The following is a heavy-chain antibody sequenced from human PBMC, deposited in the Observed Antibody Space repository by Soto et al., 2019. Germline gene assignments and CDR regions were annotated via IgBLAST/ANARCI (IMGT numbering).Heavy chain of an antibody. CDR2: ISYDGSNK. D-gene: IGHD3-3*01. J-gene: IGHJ6*02. V-gene: IGHV3-30*18. CDR1: GFTFSSYG. CDR3: AKDLGVVIIVRRAYGMDV. Sequence: QVQLVESGGGVVQPGRSLRLSCAASGFTFSSYGMHWVRQAPGKGLEWGAVISYDGSNKYYADSVKGRFTISRDNSKNTLYLQMNSLSAEDKAVYYCAKDLGVVIIVRRAYGMDVWGQGTTVTVSS.